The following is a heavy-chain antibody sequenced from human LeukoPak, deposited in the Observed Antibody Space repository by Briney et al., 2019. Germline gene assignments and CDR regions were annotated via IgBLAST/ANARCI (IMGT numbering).Heavy chain of an antibody. J-gene: IGHJ3*02. V-gene: IGHV4-39*01. D-gene: IGHD2-2*02. CDR2: IYYSGST. CDR3: ARQIGYCSSTSCYTGDAFDI. CDR1: GGSISSSSYY. Sequence: SETLTLTCTVSGGSISSSSYYWGWIRQPPGKGLEWIGSIYYSGSTSYNPSLKNRVTISVDTSKNQFSLKLSSVTAADTAVYYCARQIGYCSSTSCYTGDAFDIWGQGTMVTVSS.